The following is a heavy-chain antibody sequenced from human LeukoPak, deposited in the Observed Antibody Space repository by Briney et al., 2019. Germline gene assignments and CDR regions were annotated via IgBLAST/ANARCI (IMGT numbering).Heavy chain of an antibody. CDR3: ARIRGSYSL. J-gene: IGHJ4*02. CDR1: GGSISSYY. D-gene: IGHD1-26*01. CDR2: IYNTGGT. Sequence: TTSETLSLTCTVSGGSISSYYWTWIRQPPGKGLEWIGYIYNTGGTNYNPSLNSRVTISIDTSKNQFSLRLSSVTAADTAIYFCARIRGSYSLWGQGTLVTVSS. V-gene: IGHV4-59*01.